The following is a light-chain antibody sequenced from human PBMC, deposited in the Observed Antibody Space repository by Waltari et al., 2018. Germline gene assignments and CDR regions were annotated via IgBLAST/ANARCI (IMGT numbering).Light chain of an antibody. V-gene: IGLV1-51*01. CDR3: GTWDSSLSGAV. CDR1: SSNIGNNY. Sequence: QSVLTQPPSVSAAPGQRVTISCSGGSSNIGNNYVSWYRQFPGTAPKLLIYDNTGRPSGIPGRFSGSKSGTSATLDITGLQAGDEADYYCGTWDSSLSGAVFGGGTHLTVL. J-gene: IGLJ7*01. CDR2: DNT.